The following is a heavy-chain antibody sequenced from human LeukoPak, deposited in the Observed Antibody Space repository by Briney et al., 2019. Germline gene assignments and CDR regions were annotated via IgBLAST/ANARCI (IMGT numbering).Heavy chain of an antibody. V-gene: IGHV3-23*01. Sequence: GGSLRLSCAASGFTFSTYAMSWVRQAPGKGLEWVSTISVNANNTYYADSVRGRFTISRDNSKNSLSLQMNNLRVDDTAVHYCAKGSEYQLHQIDSWGQGTLVTVSS. D-gene: IGHD2-2*01. CDR3: AKGSEYQLHQIDS. J-gene: IGHJ4*02. CDR1: GFTFSTYA. CDR2: ISVNANNT.